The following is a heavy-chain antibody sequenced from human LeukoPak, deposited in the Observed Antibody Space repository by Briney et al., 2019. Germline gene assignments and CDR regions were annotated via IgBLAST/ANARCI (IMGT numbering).Heavy chain of an antibody. CDR1: GYTFTSYA. CDR2: INAGNGNT. V-gene: IGHV1-3*03. D-gene: IGHD5-18*01. J-gene: IGHJ4*02. CDR3: AREWRYSYGLGGYFDY. Sequence: ASVKVSCKASGYTFTSYAMHWVRQAPGQRLEWMGWINAGNGNTKYSQEFQGRVTITRDTSASTAYMELSSLRSEDMAVYYYAREWRYSYGLGGYFDYWGQGTLVTVSS.